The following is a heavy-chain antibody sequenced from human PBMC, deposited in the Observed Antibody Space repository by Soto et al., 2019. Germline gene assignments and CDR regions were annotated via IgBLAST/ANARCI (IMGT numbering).Heavy chain of an antibody. J-gene: IGHJ6*02. V-gene: IGHV1-46*01. CDR1: GYTFTSYY. CDR2: INPSGGST. D-gene: IGHD5-12*01. Sequence: ASVKVSCKASGYTFTSYYMHWVRQAPGQGLEWMGIINPSGGSTSYAQKFQGRVTMTRDTSTSTVYMELSSLRSEDTAVYYCARDQSLVATTEVFYYGMDVWGQGNMVTVSS. CDR3: ARDQSLVATTEVFYYGMDV.